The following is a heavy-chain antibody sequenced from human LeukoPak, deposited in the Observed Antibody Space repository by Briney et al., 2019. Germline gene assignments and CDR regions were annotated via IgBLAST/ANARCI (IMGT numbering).Heavy chain of an antibody. D-gene: IGHD1-26*01. CDR3: ARARLLSGSCDY. V-gene: IGHV1-69*13. CDR1: GGTFSSYA. CDR2: IIPIFGTA. J-gene: IGHJ4*02. Sequence: SVKVSCKASGGTFSSYAISWVRQAPGQGLELMGGIIPIFGTANYAQKFQGRVTITADESTSTAYMELSSLRSEDTAVYYCARARLLSGSCDYWGQGTLVTVSS.